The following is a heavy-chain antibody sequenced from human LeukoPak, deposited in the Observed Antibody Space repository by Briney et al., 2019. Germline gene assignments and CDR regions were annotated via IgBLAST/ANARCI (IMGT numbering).Heavy chain of an antibody. Sequence: LGGSLRLSCAASGFTFTTYWMSWVRQAPGKGLEWLANIQQDGSERYYVDSVKGRFTISRDNAKNSLYLQMNSLRAEDTAVYYCARCIKAYQLRGRGDYYYYMDVWGKGTTVTVSS. CDR3: ARCIKAYQLRGRGDYYYYMDV. CDR2: IQQDGSER. D-gene: IGHD2-2*01. V-gene: IGHV3-7*03. CDR1: GFTFTTYW. J-gene: IGHJ6*03.